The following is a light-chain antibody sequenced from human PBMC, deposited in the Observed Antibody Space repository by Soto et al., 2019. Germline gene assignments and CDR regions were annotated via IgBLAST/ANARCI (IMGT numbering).Light chain of an antibody. J-gene: IGKJ1*01. Sequence: DIQMTQSPSSLSASVGDRVTITCRASQSISSYLNWYQQKPGKAPKLLIYAASSLQSGVPSRFSGSGSGTDFPPTISILQPEVFAPYSCQQISSTPAFGKGTRVNIK. CDR3: QQISSTPA. CDR1: QSISSY. V-gene: IGKV1-39*01. CDR2: AAS.